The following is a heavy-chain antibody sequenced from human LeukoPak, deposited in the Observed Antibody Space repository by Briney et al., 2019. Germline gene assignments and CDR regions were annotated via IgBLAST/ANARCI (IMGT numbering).Heavy chain of an antibody. CDR1: GGTFSSYA. D-gene: IGHD3-10*01. Sequence: SVKVSCKASGGTFSSYAISWVRQAPGQRLEWMGRIIPIFGTANYAQKFQRRVTITTDESTSPAYIELSSLRSEDTGVYYCARGDLYGSGTVDYWGQGALVTVSS. CDR3: ARGDLYGSGTVDY. V-gene: IGHV1-69*05. J-gene: IGHJ4*02. CDR2: IIPIFGTA.